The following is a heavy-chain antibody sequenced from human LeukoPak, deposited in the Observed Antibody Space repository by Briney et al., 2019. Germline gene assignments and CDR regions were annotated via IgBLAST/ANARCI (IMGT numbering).Heavy chain of an antibody. D-gene: IGHD3-3*01. CDR3: ARVITIFGVVILMYFDY. Sequence: SETLSLTCTVSGGSISSSSYYWGCIRQPPGNGLEWIGSIYYSGSTYYNPSLKSRVTISVDTSKNQFSLKLSSVTAADTAVYYCARVITIFGVVILMYFDYWGQGTLVTVSS. J-gene: IGHJ4*02. CDR2: IYYSGST. V-gene: IGHV4-39*01. CDR1: GGSISSSSYY.